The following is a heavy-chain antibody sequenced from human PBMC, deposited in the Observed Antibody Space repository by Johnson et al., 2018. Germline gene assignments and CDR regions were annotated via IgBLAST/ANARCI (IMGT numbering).Heavy chain of an antibody. D-gene: IGHD3-10*01. CDR1: GFIFSSYD. Sequence: VQLVESGGGVVQPGTSLRLSCVASGFIFSSYDMHWVRPVPGTGLEWVSVLSFDGNVTYSAYSIKCRLTISRDNSKHTVSLHMDSLRGDDTAIYYCANGPLFGSDIAEFHHWGQGTLVTVSS. CDR2: LSFDGNVT. J-gene: IGHJ1*01. CDR3: ANGPLFGSDIAEFHH. V-gene: IGHV3-30*18.